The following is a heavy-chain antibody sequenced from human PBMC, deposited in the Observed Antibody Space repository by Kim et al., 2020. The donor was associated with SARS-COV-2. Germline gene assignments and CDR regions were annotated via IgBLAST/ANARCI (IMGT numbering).Heavy chain of an antibody. D-gene: IGHD3-22*01. V-gene: IGHV4-59*01. CDR2: IYYSGST. CDR3: AREGRGRQYYYDSSGPEKAFDI. CDR1: GGSISSYY. Sequence: SETLSLTCTVSGGSISSYYWSWIRQPPGKGLEWIGYIYYSGSTNYNPSLKSRVTISVDTSKNQFSLKLSSVTAADTAVYYCAREGRGRQYYYDSSGPEKAFDIWGRGTMVTVSS. J-gene: IGHJ3*02.